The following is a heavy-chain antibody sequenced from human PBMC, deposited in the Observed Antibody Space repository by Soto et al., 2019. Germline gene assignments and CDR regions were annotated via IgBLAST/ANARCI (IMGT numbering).Heavy chain of an antibody. Sequence: QVQLVESGGGVVQPGRSLRLSCAVSGFTVSTYGMHWVRQAPGKGLEWVAVISRDGGTKYYADSVKGRFTISRDNSRNRLFLEMNSLRGGDMGVYYCTGEVASGYWGQGTLVTVSS. CDR2: ISRDGGTK. CDR1: GFTVSTYG. CDR3: TGEVASGY. J-gene: IGHJ4*02. V-gene: IGHV3-30*03. D-gene: IGHD2-8*02.